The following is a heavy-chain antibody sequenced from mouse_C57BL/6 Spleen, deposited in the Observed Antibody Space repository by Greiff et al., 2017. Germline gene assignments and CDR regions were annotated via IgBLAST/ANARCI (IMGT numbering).Heavy chain of an antibody. CDR2: ISYDGSN. V-gene: IGHV3-6*01. CDR3: ARGGEGYYTYYDMEY. Sequence: EVKLMESGPGLVKPSQSLSLTCSVTGYSITSGYYWNWIRQFPGNKLEWLGYISYDGSNNYNPSLKNRISITRDTSKNQFFLKLNSVTTEDTATYYCARGGEGYYTYYDMEYWGQGTSVTVSS. D-gene: IGHD2-3*01. J-gene: IGHJ4*01. CDR1: GYSITSGYY.